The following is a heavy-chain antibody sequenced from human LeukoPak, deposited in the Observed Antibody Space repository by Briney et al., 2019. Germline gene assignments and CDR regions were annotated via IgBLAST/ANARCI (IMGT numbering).Heavy chain of an antibody. Sequence: GGSLRLSCAASGFTFSSYSMNWVRQAPGKGLEWVSAISGSGGSTYYADSVKGRFTISRDNSKNTLYLQMNSLRAEDTAVYYCARDYYDSSGYSNWFDPWGQGTLVTVSS. V-gene: IGHV3-23*01. CDR2: ISGSGGST. CDR1: GFTFSSYS. J-gene: IGHJ5*02. D-gene: IGHD3-22*01. CDR3: ARDYYDSSGYSNWFDP.